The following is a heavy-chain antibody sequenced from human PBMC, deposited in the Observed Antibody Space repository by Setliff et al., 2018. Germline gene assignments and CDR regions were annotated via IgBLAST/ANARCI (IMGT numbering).Heavy chain of an antibody. CDR1: GGSISGYY. CDR3: ARGRGYSTDWYELPSFDY. J-gene: IGHJ4*02. Sequence: SETLSLTCTVSGGSISGYYWGWIRQPPGKGLEWIGNSYTSGNTNYNPSLKSRVSISVDTSKNQFSLTLRSVTAADTAVFYCARGRGYSTDWYELPSFDYWGQGARVTVSS. D-gene: IGHD5-18*01. V-gene: IGHV4-4*08. CDR2: SYTSGNT.